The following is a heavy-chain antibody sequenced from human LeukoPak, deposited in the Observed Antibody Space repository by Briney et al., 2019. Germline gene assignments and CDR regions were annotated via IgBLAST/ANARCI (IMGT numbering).Heavy chain of an antibody. CDR1: GFTLSDHY. CDR3: VSKITTTYY. J-gene: IGHJ4*02. CDR2: TKNKANSYNT. V-gene: IGHV3-72*01. Sequence: PGGSLRLSCVASGFTLSDHYMDWVRQAPGKGLEWVGRTKNKANSYNTEYAASVKGTFTISRNHSNNSLYLQTTSLKTEDPAVNYCVSKITTTYYWGQGTLVSVSS. D-gene: IGHD3-22*01.